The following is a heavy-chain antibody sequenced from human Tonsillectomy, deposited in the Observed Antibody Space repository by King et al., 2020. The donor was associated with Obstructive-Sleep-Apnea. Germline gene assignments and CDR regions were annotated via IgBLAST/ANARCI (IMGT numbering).Heavy chain of an antibody. Sequence: VQLVESGAEVKKPGASVKVSCKASGYTFTGYYMHWVRQAPGQGLEWMGWINPNSGGTNYAQKFQGRVTMTRDTSISTAYMELSRLRSDDTAVYYCARGKAGTTTRNWFDPWGQGTLVTVSS. CDR2: INPNSGGT. D-gene: IGHD1-1*01. V-gene: IGHV1-2*02. CDR1: GYTFTGYY. CDR3: ARGKAGTTTRNWFDP. J-gene: IGHJ5*02.